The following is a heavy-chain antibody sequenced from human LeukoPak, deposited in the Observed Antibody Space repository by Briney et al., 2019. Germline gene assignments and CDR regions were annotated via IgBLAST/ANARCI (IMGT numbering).Heavy chain of an antibody. CDR1: GFTFSSYR. CDR3: ARLIGWSRFDP. Sequence: AGSLSLSCAASGFTFSSYRMHWLRQAQGKGLEWVALIWYDGSKQYYADSVKGRFTISRDNSKNTLHLQMNSLRAEDTAVFYCARLIGWSRFDPWGQGALVTVSS. D-gene: IGHD6-19*01. CDR2: IWYDGSKQ. V-gene: IGHV3-33*01. J-gene: IGHJ5*02.